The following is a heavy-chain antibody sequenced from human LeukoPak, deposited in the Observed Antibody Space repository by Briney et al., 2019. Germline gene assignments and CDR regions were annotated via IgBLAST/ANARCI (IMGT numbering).Heavy chain of an antibody. CDR3: ARELSWSGRDY. D-gene: IGHD3-3*01. CDR2: INQDGSAK. CDR1: GCTFSGSW. J-gene: IGHJ4*02. V-gene: IGHV3-7*01. Sequence: GGSLRLSCAASGCTFSGSWMSWVRQAPGKGLEWVANINQDGSAKNYLDSVKGRFTISIDRGKNSLYLKMNSLRDEDTAVYYCARELSWSGRDYWGQGTLVTVSS.